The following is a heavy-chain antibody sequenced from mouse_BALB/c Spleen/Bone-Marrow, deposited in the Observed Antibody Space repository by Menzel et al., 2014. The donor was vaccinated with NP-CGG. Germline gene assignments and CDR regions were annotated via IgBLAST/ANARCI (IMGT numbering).Heavy chain of an antibody. CDR1: GYSITSDYA. Sequence: EVKLMESGPGLVKPSQSLSLTCTVTGYSITSDYAWNWIRQFPGNKLEWMGYINYSGSTSYNPSLKSRISITRDTSKNQFFLQLNSVTTEGTATYYCARGSHFDYWGQGTTLTVSS. CDR3: ARGSHFDY. CDR2: INYSGST. V-gene: IGHV3-2*02. J-gene: IGHJ2*01.